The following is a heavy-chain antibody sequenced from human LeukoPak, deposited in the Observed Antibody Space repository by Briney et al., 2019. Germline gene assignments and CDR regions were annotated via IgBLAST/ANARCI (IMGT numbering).Heavy chain of an antibody. Sequence: ASVKVSCKASGYTFNSYDITWVRQAPGQGLEWMGWISAYNGNTNYAQKVQGRATMTTDTSTSTAYMELRSLRSDDTAVYYCARVSHYYGSEIEYWGQGTLVTVSS. CDR1: GYTFNSYD. V-gene: IGHV1-18*01. CDR2: ISAYNGNT. D-gene: IGHD3-10*01. J-gene: IGHJ4*02. CDR3: ARVSHYYGSEIEY.